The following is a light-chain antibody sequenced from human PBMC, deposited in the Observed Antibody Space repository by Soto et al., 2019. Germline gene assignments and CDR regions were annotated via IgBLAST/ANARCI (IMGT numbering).Light chain of an antibody. CDR2: EAS. CDR3: QQYNDWPPVYS. J-gene: IGKJ2*03. V-gene: IGKV3-15*01. Sequence: EIVITQSPATLSMSPGERATLSCRASQSVSSKLAWYQQKPGQAPRLLIYEASTRATAIPVRFSGSGSGTEVTLTIGSLRSEDFAVYYWQQYNDWPPVYSFGQGTKLEIK. CDR1: QSVSSK.